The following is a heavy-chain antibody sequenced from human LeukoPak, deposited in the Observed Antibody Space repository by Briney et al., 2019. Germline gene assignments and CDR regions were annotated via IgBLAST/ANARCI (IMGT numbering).Heavy chain of an antibody. Sequence: SVTVSCKASGGTFSSYAISWVRQAPGQGLEWMGGIIPIFGTAYYAQKFQGRVTITADESTSTAYMELSSLRAEDPAVYYCARVPPQSRTNGVFAYYYYGMDVWGQGTTVTVSS. CDR2: IIPIFGTA. V-gene: IGHV1-69*13. D-gene: IGHD2-8*01. J-gene: IGHJ6*02. CDR1: GGTFSSYA. CDR3: ARVPPQSRTNGVFAYYYYGMDV.